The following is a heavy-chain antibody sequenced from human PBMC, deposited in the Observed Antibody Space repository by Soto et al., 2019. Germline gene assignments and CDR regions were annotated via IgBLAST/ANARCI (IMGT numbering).Heavy chain of an antibody. CDR1: GGTFSSYA. J-gene: IGHJ6*02. CDR2: IIPIFGTA. D-gene: IGHD3-16*01. CDR3: ARYIRGFLYYYGMDV. V-gene: IGHV1-69*06. Sequence: ASVKVSCKASGGTFSSYAISWVRQAPGQGLEWMGGIIPIFGTANYAQKFQGRVTITADKSTSTAYMELSSLRSEDTAVYYCARYIRGFLYYYGMDVWGQGTTVTVSS.